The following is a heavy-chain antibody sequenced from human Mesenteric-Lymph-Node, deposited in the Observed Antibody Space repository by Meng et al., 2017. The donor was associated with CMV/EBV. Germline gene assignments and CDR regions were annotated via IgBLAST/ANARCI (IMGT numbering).Heavy chain of an antibody. Sequence: GGSLRLSCAASGFAFNNYAMTWVRQAPGKGLEWVSGISGSGSSTYYADSVKGRFTISRDNSKNTLYLQMNSLRAEDTAVYYCATSLYCSGGSCYYVSDYWGQGTLVTVSS. CDR2: ISGSGSST. CDR3: ATSLYCSGGSCYYVSDY. D-gene: IGHD2-15*01. CDR1: GFAFNNYA. J-gene: IGHJ4*02. V-gene: IGHV3-23*01.